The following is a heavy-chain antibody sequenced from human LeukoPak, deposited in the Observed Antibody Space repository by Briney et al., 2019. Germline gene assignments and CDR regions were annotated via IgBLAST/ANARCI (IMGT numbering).Heavy chain of an antibody. CDR3: SRERNNWNSRYLAF. CDR1: GFTFSSYS. CDR2: ISSSSSYI. J-gene: IGHJ4*02. D-gene: IGHD1-7*01. Sequence: GGSLRLSCAASGFTFSSYSMNWVRQAPGKGLEWVSSISSSSSYIYYADSVKGRFTISRDNAKNSLYLQMNSLRAEDTAVYYCSRERNNWNSRYLAFWGQGTLVTVSS. V-gene: IGHV3-21*01.